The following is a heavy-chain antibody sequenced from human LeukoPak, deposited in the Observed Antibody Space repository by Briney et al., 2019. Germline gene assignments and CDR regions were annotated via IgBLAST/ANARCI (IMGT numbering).Heavy chain of an antibody. J-gene: IGHJ3*02. CDR2: IYPGDSDT. V-gene: IGHV5-51*01. D-gene: IGHD4-17*01. CDR1: GYSFTSYW. Sequence: GESLKISCKGSGYSFTSYWIGWVRQMPGKGLEWMGIIYPGDSDTRYSPSFQGQVTISADKSISTAYLQWSSLKASDTAMYYCARHPVTINDAFDIWGQGTMVTVSS. CDR3: ARHPVTINDAFDI.